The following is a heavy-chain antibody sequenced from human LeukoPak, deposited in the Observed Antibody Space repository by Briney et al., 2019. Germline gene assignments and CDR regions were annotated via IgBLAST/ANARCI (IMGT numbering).Heavy chain of an antibody. CDR1: GYTFTGYY. CDR2: INPNSGCT. V-gene: IGHV1-2*02. CDR3: ARRTPIDY. J-gene: IGHJ4*02. Sequence: SVKVSCKGSGYTFTGYYMRWVRQDPGQGLEGMGWINPNSGCTNYARHFQGRVTMTRDTSISTAYMELSWLIADDTAVDYCARRTPIDYWGQGTLVTVSS.